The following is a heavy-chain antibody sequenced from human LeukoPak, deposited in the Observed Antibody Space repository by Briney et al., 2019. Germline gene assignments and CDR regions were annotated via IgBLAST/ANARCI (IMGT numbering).Heavy chain of an antibody. D-gene: IGHD6-19*01. V-gene: IGHV1-8*01. J-gene: IGHJ6*03. Sequence: GASVKVSCKASGYTFTSYDIDWVRQATGQGLEWMGWMNPNSGNTGYAQKFQGRVTMTRNTSISTAYMELSSLRSEDTAVYYCARGSSGWTRYYYYYYYMDVWGKGTTITVSS. CDR3: ARGSSGWTRYYYYYYYMDV. CDR2: MNPNSGNT. CDR1: GYTFTSYD.